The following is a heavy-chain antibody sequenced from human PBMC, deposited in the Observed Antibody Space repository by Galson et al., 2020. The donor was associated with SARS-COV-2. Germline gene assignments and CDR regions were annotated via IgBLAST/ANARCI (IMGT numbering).Heavy chain of an antibody. Sequence: SETLSLTCTVSGGSISSSSYYWGWIRQPPGKGLEWIGSIYYSGSTYYNPSLKSRVTISVDTSKNQFSLKLSSVTAADTAVYYCASQKWLRYQTDTEQDYYYYYGMDVWGQGTTVTVSS. CDR2: IYYSGST. V-gene: IGHV4-39*01. CDR3: ASQKWLRYQTDTEQDYYYYYGMDV. D-gene: IGHD5-12*01. J-gene: IGHJ6*02. CDR1: GGSISSSSYY.